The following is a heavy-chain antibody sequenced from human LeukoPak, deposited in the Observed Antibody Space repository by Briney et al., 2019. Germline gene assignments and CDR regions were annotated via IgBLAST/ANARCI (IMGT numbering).Heavy chain of an antibody. CDR3: ARAINYGSGSYYLFDY. J-gene: IGHJ4*02. Sequence: GGSLRLSCAASGFTFSSYSMNWVRQAPGKGLEWVSYISSSSSTIYYADSVKGRFTISRDNAKNSLYLQMNSLRSDDTAVYYCARAINYGSGSYYLFDYWGQGTLVTVSS. D-gene: IGHD3-10*01. CDR2: ISSSSSTI. V-gene: IGHV3-48*01. CDR1: GFTFSSYS.